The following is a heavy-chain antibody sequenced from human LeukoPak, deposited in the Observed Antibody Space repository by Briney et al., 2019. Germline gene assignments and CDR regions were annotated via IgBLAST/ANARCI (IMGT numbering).Heavy chain of an antibody. CDR3: AKYLAVGATHYYYYGIDA. CDR2: ISGIGGST. Sequence: GGSLRLSCAASGFTFSIYAMSWVRQAPGKGLEWVSAISGIGGSTYYADSVKGRFTISRDNSKNTLYLQMNSMRAEDTAVYYCAKYLAVGATHYYYYGIDAWGQGTTVTVSS. CDR1: GFTFSIYA. D-gene: IGHD1-26*01. J-gene: IGHJ6*02. V-gene: IGHV3-23*01.